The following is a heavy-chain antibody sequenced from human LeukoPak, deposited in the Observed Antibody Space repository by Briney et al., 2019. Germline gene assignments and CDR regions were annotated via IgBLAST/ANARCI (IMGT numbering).Heavy chain of an antibody. CDR3: TTDEDWNYARKDV. Sequence: GSLRLSCAASGFTFNYAWMSWVRQVPGKGLEWVGQTVSEIDGGTTDYAAPVKGRFTIPRDDSKSTLYLQMNSLKIEDTAVYYCTTDEDWNYARKDVRGQGATVIVSS. J-gene: IGHJ6*02. D-gene: IGHD1-7*01. CDR2: TVSEIDGGTT. V-gene: IGHV3-15*04. CDR1: GFTFNYAW.